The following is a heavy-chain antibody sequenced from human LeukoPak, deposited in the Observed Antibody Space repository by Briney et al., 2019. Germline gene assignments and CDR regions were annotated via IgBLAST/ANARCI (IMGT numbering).Heavy chain of an antibody. V-gene: IGHV4-39*01. Sequence: TASETLSLTCTVSGGSISSSSYYWGWIRQPPGKGLEWIGSIYYSGSTYYNPSLESRVTISVDTSKNQFSLKLSSVTAADTAVYYCARLPSLYYDFWSGYLDYWGQGTLVTVSS. CDR3: ARLPSLYYDFWSGYLDY. D-gene: IGHD3-3*01. CDR2: IYYSGST. J-gene: IGHJ4*02. CDR1: GGSISSSSYY.